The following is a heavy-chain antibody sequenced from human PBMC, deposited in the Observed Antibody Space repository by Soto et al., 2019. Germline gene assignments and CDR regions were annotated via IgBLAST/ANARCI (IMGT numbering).Heavy chain of an antibody. Sequence: QVQLVESGGGVVQPGRSLRLSCAASGFTFSSYAMHWVRQAPGKGLEWVAVISYDGSNKYYADSVKGRFTISRDNSKNTLYLQMNSLRAEDTAVYYCARDPGDDYSNCDDYYYGMDVWGQGTTVTVSS. V-gene: IGHV3-30-3*01. J-gene: IGHJ6*02. CDR2: ISYDGSNK. CDR1: GFTFSSYA. CDR3: ARDPGDDYSNCDDYYYGMDV. D-gene: IGHD4-4*01.